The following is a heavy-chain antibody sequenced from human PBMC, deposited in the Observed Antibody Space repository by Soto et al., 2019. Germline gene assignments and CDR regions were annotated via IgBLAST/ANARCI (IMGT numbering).Heavy chain of an antibody. J-gene: IGHJ3*01. CDR1: GFTLSDYY. Sequence: QVQLVESGGDLVNPGGSLRLSCAASGFTLSDYYMSWIRQAPGKGPEWVSYISKSGSMHQADSVKGRFTISRDNAQNSLYRQLNSLRAEDTAMYYCAREISGNYFTFDLWGQGTMVIVSS. CDR3: AREISGNYFTFDL. CDR2: ISKSGSM. V-gene: IGHV3-11*01. D-gene: IGHD1-26*01.